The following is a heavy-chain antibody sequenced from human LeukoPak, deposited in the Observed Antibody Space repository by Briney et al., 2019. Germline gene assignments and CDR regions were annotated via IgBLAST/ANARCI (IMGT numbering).Heavy chain of an antibody. D-gene: IGHD6-13*01. Sequence: GGSLRLSCAASGFTFSSYEMNWVRQAPGKGLEWVSYISGSGSTIYYADSVKGRFTISRDNAKNSLYLQMNSLRAEDTAVYYCAMGQQLVPFDYWGQGTLVTVSS. CDR2: ISGSGSTI. CDR3: AMGQQLVPFDY. J-gene: IGHJ4*02. V-gene: IGHV3-48*03. CDR1: GFTFSSYE.